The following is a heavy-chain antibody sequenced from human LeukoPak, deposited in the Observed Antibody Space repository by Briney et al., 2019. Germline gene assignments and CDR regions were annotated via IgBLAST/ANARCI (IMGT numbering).Heavy chain of an antibody. CDR2: ISYDGSNK. Sequence: PGGSLRLSCAASGFTFSSYGMHWVRQAPGKGLEWVAVISYDGSNKYYADSVKGRFTISRDNSKNTPYQQMNSLRAEDTAVYYCAKTLGRYCSGGSCYSSLYYFDYWGQGTLVTVSS. CDR1: GFTFSSYG. V-gene: IGHV3-30*18. CDR3: AKTLGRYCSGGSCYSSLYYFDY. D-gene: IGHD2-15*01. J-gene: IGHJ4*02.